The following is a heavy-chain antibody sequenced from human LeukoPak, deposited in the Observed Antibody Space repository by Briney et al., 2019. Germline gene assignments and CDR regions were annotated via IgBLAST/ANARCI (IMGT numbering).Heavy chain of an antibody. CDR2: ISWNSGSI. CDR3: AKDRGQYYYDSSGYNWFDP. J-gene: IGHJ5*02. CDR1: GFTFDDYA. V-gene: IGHV3-9*01. Sequence: GGSLRPSCAASGFTFDDYAMHWVRQAPGKGLEWVSGISWNSGSIGYADSVKGRFTISRDNAKNSLYLQMNSLRAEDTALYYCAKDRGQYYYDSSGYNWFDPWGQGTLVTVSS. D-gene: IGHD3-22*01.